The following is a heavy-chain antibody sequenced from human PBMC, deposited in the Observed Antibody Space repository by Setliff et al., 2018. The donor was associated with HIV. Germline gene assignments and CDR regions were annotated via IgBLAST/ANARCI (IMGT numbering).Heavy chain of an antibody. D-gene: IGHD1-1*01. J-gene: IGHJ4*02. Sequence: SCAASGFIFSDYAMSWVRQAPGKGLESVSFITGSGTTTFYADSVKGRFTISRDNSKNTVYLQMNSLRPDDTSMYYCARQLSNSLDYWGQGTLVTVSS. CDR2: ITGSGTTT. CDR1: GFIFSDYA. CDR3: ARQLSNSLDY. V-gene: IGHV3-23*01.